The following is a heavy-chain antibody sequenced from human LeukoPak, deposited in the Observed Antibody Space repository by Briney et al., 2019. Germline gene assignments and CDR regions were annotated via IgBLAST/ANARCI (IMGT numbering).Heavy chain of an antibody. CDR2: IYSGGDT. CDR1: GFTVSSNY. Sequence: GGSLRLSCAASGFTVSSNYMSWVRQAPGKGLEWVSVIYSGGDTYYADSVKGRFTISSDNSKNTLCLQMNSLRAEDTAVYYCAKDALRSSGWYYFDYWGQGTLVAVSS. CDR3: AKDALRSSGWYYFDY. V-gene: IGHV3-53*01. J-gene: IGHJ4*02. D-gene: IGHD6-19*01.